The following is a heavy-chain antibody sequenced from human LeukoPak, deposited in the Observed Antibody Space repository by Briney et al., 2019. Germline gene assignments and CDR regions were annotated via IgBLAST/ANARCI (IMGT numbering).Heavy chain of an antibody. D-gene: IGHD3-22*01. CDR3: ARGPMIVVVPDAFDI. Sequence: SETLSLTCTVSGGSISSGSYYWGWIRQPPGKGLEWIGSIYYSGSTYYNPSLKSRVTISVDTSKNQFSLKLSSVTAADTAVYYCARGPMIVVVPDAFDIWGQGTMVTVSS. CDR2: IYYSGST. V-gene: IGHV4-39*07. CDR1: GGSISSGSYY. J-gene: IGHJ3*02.